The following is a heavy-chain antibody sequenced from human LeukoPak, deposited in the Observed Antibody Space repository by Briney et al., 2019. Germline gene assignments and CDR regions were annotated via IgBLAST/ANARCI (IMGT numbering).Heavy chain of an antibody. CDR1: GYIFTGYY. D-gene: IGHD6-13*01. J-gene: IGHJ4*02. CDR3: ARVQWGSSWRGGFDY. CDR2: INPNSGGT. Sequence: ASVKVSCKASGYIFTGYYMHWVRQAPGQGLEWMGWINPNSGGTNYAQKFQGRVTMTRDTSISTAYMELSRLRSDDTAVYYCARVQWGSSWRGGFDYWGQGTLVTVSS. V-gene: IGHV1-2*02.